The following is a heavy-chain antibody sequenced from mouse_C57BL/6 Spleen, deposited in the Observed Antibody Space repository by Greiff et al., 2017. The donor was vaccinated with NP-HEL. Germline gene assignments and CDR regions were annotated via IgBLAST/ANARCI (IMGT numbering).Heavy chain of an antibody. D-gene: IGHD1-1*01. CDR2: IWSDGST. J-gene: IGHJ4*01. CDR3: ARHEVVCTWDYAMDY. Sequence: VMLVESGPGLVAPSQSLSITCTVSGFSLTSYGVHWVRQPPGKGLEWLVVIWSDGSTTYNSALKSRLSISKANSKSQVFLKMNSLQTDDTSMYYCARHEVVCTWDYAMDYWGQGTSVTVSS. CDR1: GFSLTSYG. V-gene: IGHV2-6-1*01.